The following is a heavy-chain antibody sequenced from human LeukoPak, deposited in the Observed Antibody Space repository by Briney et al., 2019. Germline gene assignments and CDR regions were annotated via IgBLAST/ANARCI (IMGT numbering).Heavy chain of an antibody. Sequence: ASVKVSCKASGYTFTSYDISWVRQATGQGLEWMGWMNPNSGNTGYAQKFQGRVTMTRNTSISTAYMELSSLRSEDTAVYYCARVVRLASGSYYPRYWGQGTLVTVSS. J-gene: IGHJ4*02. D-gene: IGHD3-10*01. CDR1: GYTFTSYD. CDR3: ARVVRLASGSYYPRY. V-gene: IGHV1-8*01. CDR2: MNPNSGNT.